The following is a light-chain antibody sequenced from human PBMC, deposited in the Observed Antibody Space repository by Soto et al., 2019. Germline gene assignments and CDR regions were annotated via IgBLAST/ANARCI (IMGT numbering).Light chain of an antibody. Sequence: EIELTQSPVTLSVSPGERATLSCRASQSVSSDLAWFQQKPGQAPRLLIYGASTRATGIPARFSGSGSGTEFTLTISSLQSEDFANYYCQQYNNWPLTFGGGTKVEIK. V-gene: IGKV3-15*01. J-gene: IGKJ4*01. CDR2: GAS. CDR1: QSVSSD. CDR3: QQYNNWPLT.